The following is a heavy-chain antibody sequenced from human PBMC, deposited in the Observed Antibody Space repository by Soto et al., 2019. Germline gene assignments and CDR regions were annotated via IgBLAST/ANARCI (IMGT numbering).Heavy chain of an antibody. D-gene: IGHD6-19*01. J-gene: IGHJ1*01. CDR1: GFTFSSYA. CDR2: TSGSGGST. CDR3: AKYFVMAVASTADVTECCGH. Sequence: LRLSCAASGFTFSSYAMSWVRQAPGKGLDWVSATSGSGGSTYYADSVKGRFTISRDHSKNTLYLQMNSLKAMDTGVYDWAKYFVMAVASTADVTECCGHWALGT. V-gene: IGHV3-23*01.